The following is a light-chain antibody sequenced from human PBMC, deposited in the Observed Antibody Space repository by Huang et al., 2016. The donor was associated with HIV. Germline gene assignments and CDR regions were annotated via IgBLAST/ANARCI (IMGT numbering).Light chain of an antibody. CDR1: QGIRND. CDR2: AAS. V-gene: IGKV1-6*01. J-gene: IGKJ1*01. Sequence: AIQMTQSPSSLSASVGDRVTITCRASQGIRNDLGWFQQKPGKAPKLLIYAASNLQTGVPSRFNASGSDTDFTLTISSMQTEDFATYYCRQSYNHPRTFGQGTRVEF. CDR3: RQSYNHPRT.